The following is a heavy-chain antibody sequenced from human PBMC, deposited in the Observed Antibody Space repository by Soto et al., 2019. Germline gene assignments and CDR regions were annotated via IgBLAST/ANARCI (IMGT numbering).Heavy chain of an antibody. J-gene: IGHJ2*01. D-gene: IGHD3-10*01. CDR1: GFTFSSYS. CDR2: ISSSSSTM. V-gene: IGHV3-48*01. Sequence: GGSLRLSCAASGFTFSSYSMNWVRQAPGKGLEWVSYISSSSSTMYYADSVKGRFTISRDNAKNSLYLQMNSLRAEDTAVYYCARDHYYGSGSYAPVDLWGRGTLVTVSS. CDR3: ARDHYYGSGSYAPVDL.